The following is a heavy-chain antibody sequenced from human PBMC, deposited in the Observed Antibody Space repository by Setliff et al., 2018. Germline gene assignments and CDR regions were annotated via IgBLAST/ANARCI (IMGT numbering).Heavy chain of an antibody. CDR1: GFTFTSSA. J-gene: IGHJ6*03. V-gene: IGHV1-58*02. CDR2: IVVGSGNT. Sequence: GASVKVSCKASGFTFTSSAMQWVRQARGQRLEWIGWIVVGSGNTNYAQKFQERVTITRDMSTSTAYMELSSLRSEDTAVYYCAADTSYDSSGSSYYYYMDVWGEGTTVTVSS. D-gene: IGHD3-22*01. CDR3: AADTSYDSSGSSYYYYMDV.